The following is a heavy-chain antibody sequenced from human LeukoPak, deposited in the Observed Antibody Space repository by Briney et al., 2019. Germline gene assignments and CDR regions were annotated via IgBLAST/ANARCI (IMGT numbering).Heavy chain of an antibody. J-gene: IGHJ4*02. CDR3: AKARSVVVAATVEYYFDY. CDR2: IKQDGSEK. Sequence: GGSLRLSCAASGFTFSSYWMSWVRQAPGKGLEWVANIKQDGSEKYYVDSVKGRFTISRDNAKNSLYLQMNSLRAEDTAVYYCAKARSVVVAATVEYYFDYWGQGTLVTVSS. V-gene: IGHV3-7*01. CDR1: GFTFSSYW. D-gene: IGHD2-15*01.